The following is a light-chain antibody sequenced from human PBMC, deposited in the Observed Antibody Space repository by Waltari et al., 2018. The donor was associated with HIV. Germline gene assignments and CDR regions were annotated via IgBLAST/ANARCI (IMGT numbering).Light chain of an antibody. CDR1: NSNIGRHY. Sequence: QSTFTQPPSLSGTPGQRLTIPCSGHNSNIGRHYVFWYRQVPGTAPSRLVDRKDQRPSGGGDRFAGCRAGASASLVIGGLRVEDEADYYCASWDDGLSGHVFGGGTTVSV. J-gene: IGLJ1*01. CDR2: RKD. V-gene: IGLV1-47*01. CDR3: ASWDDGLSGHV.